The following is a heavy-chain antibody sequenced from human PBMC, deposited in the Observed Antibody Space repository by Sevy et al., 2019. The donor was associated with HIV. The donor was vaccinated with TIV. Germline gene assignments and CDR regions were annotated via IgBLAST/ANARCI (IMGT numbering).Heavy chain of an antibody. Sequence: GGCLRLSCAASGFNVRSYGMHWVRQAPGKGLEWMAFIRLDGSHKYYADSVNGRFTISRDNSKNRLYLQMNSLRAEDTAVYYCAAAGNVVLGGDFYYYGMDVWGQGTTVTVSS. J-gene: IGHJ6*02. CDR3: AAAGNVVLGGDFYYYGMDV. D-gene: IGHD2-15*01. V-gene: IGHV3-30*02. CDR1: GFNVRSYG. CDR2: IRLDGSHK.